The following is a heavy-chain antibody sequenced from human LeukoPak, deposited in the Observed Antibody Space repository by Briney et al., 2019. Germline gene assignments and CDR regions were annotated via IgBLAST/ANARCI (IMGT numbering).Heavy chain of an antibody. CDR2: INPNSGGT. J-gene: IGHJ1*01. V-gene: IGHV1-2*06. Sequence: ASVKVSCKASGYTFTGYYMHWVRQAPGQGLEWMGRINPNSGGTNYAQKFQGRVTMTRDTSISTAYMELSRLRSEDTAVYYCASINLRYCSGGSCYSRGYFQRWGQGTLVTVSS. D-gene: IGHD2-15*01. CDR1: GYTFTGYY. CDR3: ASINLRYCSGGSCYSRGYFQR.